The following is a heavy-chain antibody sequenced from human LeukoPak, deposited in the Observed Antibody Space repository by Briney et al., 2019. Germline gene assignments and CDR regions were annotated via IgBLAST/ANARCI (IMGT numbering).Heavy chain of an antibody. J-gene: IGHJ6*03. CDR1: GGSISSNSYY. CDR3: ARDGGLRYYMDV. Sequence: SETLSLTCTVSGGSISSNSYYWGWIRQPPGKGLKWIGSIYYSGSTYYNPSLKSRVTMSVDTSKNQFSLKLSSVTAADTAVYYCARDGGLRYYMDVWGKGTTVTISS. D-gene: IGHD3-3*01. CDR2: IYYSGST. V-gene: IGHV4-39*07.